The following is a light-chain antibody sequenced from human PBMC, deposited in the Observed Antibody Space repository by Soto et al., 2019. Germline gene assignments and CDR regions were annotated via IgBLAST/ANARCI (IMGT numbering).Light chain of an antibody. J-gene: IGKJ4*01. Sequence: EIVLTQSPGTLSLSPGERATLSCRASQSVDSSHLAWYQHRPGRAPRLLVYGASRRATGLPDRFSGSGSGTHFTLSIRRLESEDFAVYYCQQYETSPFTFGGGTKVDIK. CDR1: QSVDSSH. CDR2: GAS. CDR3: QQYETSPFT. V-gene: IGKV3-20*01.